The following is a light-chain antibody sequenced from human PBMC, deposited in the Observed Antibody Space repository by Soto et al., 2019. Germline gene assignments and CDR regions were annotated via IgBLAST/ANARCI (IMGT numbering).Light chain of an antibody. J-gene: IGKJ1*01. CDR1: QSISSW. CDR2: KAS. V-gene: IGKV1-5*03. CDR3: QQYNDNWT. Sequence: DIQMTQSPSTLSASVGDRVTITCRASQSISSWLAWYQQKPGKAPKLLIYKASTLQSGVPSRFSGSGSGTEFTLAISSLQPDDFATYYCQQYNDNWTFGQGTKVAIK.